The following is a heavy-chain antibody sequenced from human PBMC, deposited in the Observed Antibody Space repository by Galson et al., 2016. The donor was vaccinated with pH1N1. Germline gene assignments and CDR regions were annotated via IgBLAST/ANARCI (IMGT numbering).Heavy chain of an antibody. Sequence: SVKVSCKVSGYSLTELSMHWVRQAPGKGLEWMGWFDADDGEINYAQKFQGRVTMTADTSTNTAYMELGSLTSEDTAVYYCATGKLVGCSPDSELDFWGQGTLVTVSS. CDR3: ATGKLVGCSPDSELDF. J-gene: IGHJ4*02. CDR2: FDADDGEI. V-gene: IGHV1-24*01. CDR1: GYSLTELS. D-gene: IGHD2-15*01.